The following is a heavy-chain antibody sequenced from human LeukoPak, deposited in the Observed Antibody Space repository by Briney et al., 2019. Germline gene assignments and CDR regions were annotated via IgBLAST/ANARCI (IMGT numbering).Heavy chain of an antibody. CDR1: GFTINTYN. Sequence: PGGSLRPSCAASGFTINTYNMNWVRQAPGKGLEWVSSISSTSSYIYYGDSVKGRFSISRDNAENSLYLQMNSLRAEDTAVYYCARYNKGYSKGLECWGQGTLVTVSS. V-gene: IGHV3-21*01. CDR3: ARYNKGYSKGLEC. D-gene: IGHD2-15*01. CDR2: ISSTSSYI. J-gene: IGHJ4*02.